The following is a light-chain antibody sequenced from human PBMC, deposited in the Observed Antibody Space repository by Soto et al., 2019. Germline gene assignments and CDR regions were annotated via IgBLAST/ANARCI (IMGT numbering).Light chain of an antibody. J-gene: IGKJ2*01. CDR1: QTVGSN. CDR2: DVS. V-gene: IGKV3D-15*01. CDR3: QQYNYWPRT. Sequence: EIVMTQSPATLSVSPGERATLSCRASQTVGSNLAWYQQKRGQAPRLLIYDVSTRATGIPARFSGSGSGTDFTLTISSLHSEDFALYYCQQYNYWPRTFGQGSKLEIK.